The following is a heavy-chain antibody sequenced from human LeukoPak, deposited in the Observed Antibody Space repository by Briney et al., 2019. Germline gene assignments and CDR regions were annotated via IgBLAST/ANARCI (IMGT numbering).Heavy chain of an antibody. CDR2: MIPILGIA. CDR3: AKARVVILNPQYGMDV. Sequence: SVKVSCKASGSTFSSYAISWVRQAPGQGLEWMGRMIPILGIANYAYKFQGRVTITADKSTSTAYMELSSLRSEDKAVYYCAKARVVILNPQYGMDVCGQGTTVTVS. D-gene: IGHD3-3*01. J-gene: IGHJ6*02. CDR1: GSTFSSYA. V-gene: IGHV1-69*04.